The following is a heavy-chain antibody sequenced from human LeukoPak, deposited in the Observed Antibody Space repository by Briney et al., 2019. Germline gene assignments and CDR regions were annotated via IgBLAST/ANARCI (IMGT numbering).Heavy chain of an antibody. CDR3: ARGSSSWSNWFDP. V-gene: IGHV4-61*02. CDR1: GGSISSGSYY. J-gene: IGHJ5*02. D-gene: IGHD6-13*01. CDR2: IYTSGST. Sequence: PSETLSLTCTVSGGSISSGSYYWSWIRQPAGKGLEWIGRIYTSGSTNYNPSLKSRVTISVATSKNQFSLKLSSVTAADTAVYYCARGSSSWSNWFDPWGQGTLVTVSS.